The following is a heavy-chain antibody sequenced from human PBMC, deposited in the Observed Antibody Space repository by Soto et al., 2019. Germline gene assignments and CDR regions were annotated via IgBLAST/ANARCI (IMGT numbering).Heavy chain of an antibody. CDR3: ARVRPPNYYDSSGYQVFDY. CDR1: GYSFTSYW. CDR2: IYPGDSDT. J-gene: IGHJ4*02. V-gene: IGHV5-51*01. Sequence: GESLKISCKGSGYSFTSYWIGWVRQMPGKGLEWMGIIYPGDSDTRYSPSFQGQVTISADKSISTAYLQWSSLKASDTAMYYCARVRPPNYYDSSGYQVFDYWGQGTLVTVSS. D-gene: IGHD3-22*01.